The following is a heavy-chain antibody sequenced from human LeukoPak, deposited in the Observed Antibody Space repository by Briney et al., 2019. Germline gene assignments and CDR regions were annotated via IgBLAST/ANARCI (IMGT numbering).Heavy chain of an antibody. CDR3: ARAVGYSGYGPVLGFDY. J-gene: IGHJ4*02. Sequence: GASVKVSCKASGYTFTGYYMHWVRQAPGQGLEWMGWINPNSGGTNYAQKFQGWVTMTRDTSISTAYMELSRLRSDDTAVYYCARAVGYSGYGPVLGFDYWGQGTLVTVSS. V-gene: IGHV1-2*04. D-gene: IGHD5-12*01. CDR2: INPNSGGT. CDR1: GYTFTGYY.